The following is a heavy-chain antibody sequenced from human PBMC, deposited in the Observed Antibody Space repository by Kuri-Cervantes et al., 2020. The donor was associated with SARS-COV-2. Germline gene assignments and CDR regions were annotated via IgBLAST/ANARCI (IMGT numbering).Heavy chain of an antibody. Sequence: CAVSGGSISSSNWWSWVRQPPGKGLEWIGEIYHSGSTNYNPSLKSRVTISVDKSKNQFSLKLSSVTAADTAVYYCVRHGLRYYGSGSLTTFDYWGQGTLVTVSS. V-gene: IGHV4-4*02. D-gene: IGHD3-10*01. J-gene: IGHJ4*02. CDR3: VRHGLRYYGSGSLTTFDY. CDR1: GGSISSSNW. CDR2: IYHSGST.